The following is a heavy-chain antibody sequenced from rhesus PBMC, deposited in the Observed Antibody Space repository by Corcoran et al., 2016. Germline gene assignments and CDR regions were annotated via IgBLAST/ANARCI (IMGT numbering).Heavy chain of an antibody. V-gene: IGHV4-127*01. CDR2: IGGSSASP. D-gene: IGHD4-29*01. J-gene: IGHJ4*01. CDR1: GFSISSGYG. Sequence: QVQLQQSGPGLVKPSETLSLTCAVSGFSISSGYGWSWIRQPPGKGLVWIGYIGGSSASPNYHPSLQVRVPISKDTSKNQFSLKLSSVTAADTAVYYCARDSLSNYYPDSWGLGVLVTVSS. CDR3: ARDSLSNYYPDS.